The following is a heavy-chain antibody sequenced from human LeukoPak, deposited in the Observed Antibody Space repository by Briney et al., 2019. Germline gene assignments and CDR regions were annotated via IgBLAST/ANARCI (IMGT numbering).Heavy chain of an antibody. CDR2: INHSGST. J-gene: IGHJ4*02. V-gene: IGHV4-34*01. CDR3: ARRLRITMVRGAADY. Sequence: SETLSLTCAVYGGSFSGYYWSWIRQPPGKGLEWIGEINHSGSTNYNPSLKSRVTISEDTSKNQFSLKLSSVTAADTAVYYCARRLRITMVRGAADYWGQGTLVTVSS. CDR1: GGSFSGYY. D-gene: IGHD3-10*01.